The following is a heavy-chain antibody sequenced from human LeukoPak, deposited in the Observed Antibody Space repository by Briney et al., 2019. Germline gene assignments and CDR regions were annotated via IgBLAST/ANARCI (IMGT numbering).Heavy chain of an antibody. CDR1: GGSISSSSYY. D-gene: IGHD6-13*01. J-gene: IGHJ4*02. V-gene: IGHV4-39*07. CDR2: IYYSGST. CDR3: ARIAAADFDY. Sequence: SETLSLTCTVSGGSISSSSYYWGWIRQPPGKGLEWIGSIYYSGSTYYNPSLKSRVTISVDTSKNQFSLKPSSVTAADTAVYYCARIAAADFDYWGQGTLVTVSS.